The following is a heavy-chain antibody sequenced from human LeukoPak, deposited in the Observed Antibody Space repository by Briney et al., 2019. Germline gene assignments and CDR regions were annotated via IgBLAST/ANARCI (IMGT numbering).Heavy chain of an antibody. Sequence: PSETLSLTCTVSGGSISSYYWSWIRQPPGKGLEWIGCIYYSGSTNYNPSLKSRVTISVDTSKNQFSLKLGSVTAADTAVYYCAREICGGDCNNWFDPWGQGTLVTVSS. D-gene: IGHD2-21*02. CDR1: GGSISSYY. CDR2: IYYSGST. J-gene: IGHJ5*02. V-gene: IGHV4-59*01. CDR3: AREICGGDCNNWFDP.